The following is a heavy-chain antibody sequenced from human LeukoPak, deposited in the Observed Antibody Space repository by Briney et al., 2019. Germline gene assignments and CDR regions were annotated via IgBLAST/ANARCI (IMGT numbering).Heavy chain of an antibody. CDR3: ARGLGATPGAFDI. J-gene: IGHJ3*02. CDR2: IYYSGST. D-gene: IGHD1-26*01. Sequence: TSETLSLTCTVSGGSISSSSYYWGWIRQPPGKGLEWIGSIYYSGSTYYNPSLKSRVTISVDTSKNQFSLKLSSVTAADTAVYYCARGLGATPGAFDIWGQGTMVTVSS. V-gene: IGHV4-39*07. CDR1: GGSISSSSYY.